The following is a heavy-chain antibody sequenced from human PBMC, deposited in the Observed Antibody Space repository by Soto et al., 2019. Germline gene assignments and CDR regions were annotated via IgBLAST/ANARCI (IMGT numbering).Heavy chain of an antibody. V-gene: IGHV3-48*01. CDR2: ISSSSSTI. CDR3: ASDCSSTSCYAPYYYYYYMDV. J-gene: IGHJ6*03. D-gene: IGHD2-2*01. Sequence: EGSLRLSCAASGFTFSSYSMNWVRQAPGKGLEWVSYISSSSSTIYYADSVKGRFTISRDNAKKSLYLQMNSLGAEETAVYYCASDCSSTSCYAPYYYYYYMDVWGKGTTVTVSS. CDR1: GFTFSSYS.